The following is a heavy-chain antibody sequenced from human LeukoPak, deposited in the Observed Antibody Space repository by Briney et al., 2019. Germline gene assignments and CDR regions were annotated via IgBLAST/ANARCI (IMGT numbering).Heavy chain of an antibody. D-gene: IGHD3-9*01. CDR3: ASHYDIDY. CDR2: ISCGSSDI. J-gene: IGHJ4*02. Sequence: GGSLRLSCAASGLTLSTYTMNWVRQAPGKGLGWVSSISCGSSDIYYADSMKGRFTVTRDNAKNSLYLQMNSLKAEDTAVYFCASHYDIDYWGQGTLVTVSS. CDR1: GLTLSTYT. V-gene: IGHV3-21*06.